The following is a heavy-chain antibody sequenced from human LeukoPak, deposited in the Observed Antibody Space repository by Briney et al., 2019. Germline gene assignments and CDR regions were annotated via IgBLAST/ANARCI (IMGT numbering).Heavy chain of an antibody. CDR1: GGSISGYC. J-gene: IGHJ4*02. CDR2: IFSSGST. CDR3: ARHYYDRSDSYSFDY. V-gene: IGHV4-59*08. Sequence: SETLSLTCTVSGGSISGYCWSWIRQPPGKGLEWIGYIFSSGSTNYNPSLKSRVTISEDTSVNQFSLKLSSVTAADTAVYYCARHYYDRSDSYSFDYWAQGTLVTVSS. D-gene: IGHD3-22*01.